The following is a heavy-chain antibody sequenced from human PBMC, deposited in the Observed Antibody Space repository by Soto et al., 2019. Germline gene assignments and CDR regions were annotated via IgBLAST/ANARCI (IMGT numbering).Heavy chain of an antibody. CDR2: ISWNSGSI. J-gene: IGHJ5*02. V-gene: IGHV3-9*01. CDR3: AKGNWFDP. CDR1: GFTFDDYA. Sequence: GGSLRLSCAASGFTFDDYAMHWVRQAPGKGLEWVSGISWNSGSIGYADSVKGRFTISRDNAKNSLYLQMNSLRAEDTALYYCAKGNWFDPSGQGTLVTVSS.